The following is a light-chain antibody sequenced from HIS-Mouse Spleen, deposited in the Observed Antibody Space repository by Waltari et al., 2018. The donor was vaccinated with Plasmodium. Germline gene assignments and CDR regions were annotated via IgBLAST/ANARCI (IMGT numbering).Light chain of an antibody. CDR3: QSADSSGTYRV. V-gene: IGLV3-25*03. CDR1: ELPKQY. Sequence: SYELPQPPSVSVSPGQTARITCSGDELPKQYAYWYQQKPGQAPVPVIYKDSERPSGIPERFSGSSSGTTVTLTISGVQAEDEADYYCQSADSSGTYRVFGGGTKLTVL. CDR2: KDS. J-gene: IGLJ2*01.